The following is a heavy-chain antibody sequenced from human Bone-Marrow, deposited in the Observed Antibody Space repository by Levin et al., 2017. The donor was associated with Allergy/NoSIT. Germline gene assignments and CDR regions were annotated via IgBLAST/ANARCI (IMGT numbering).Heavy chain of an antibody. CDR1: GFTVSNNY. D-gene: IGHD4-11*01. V-gene: IGHV3-53*01. CDR2: IYSGGTT. Sequence: PWGSLRLSCAASGFTVSNNYMSWVRQAPGKGLEWVSLIYSGGTTYYADSVKGRFSISRDNSKNTLYLQMNTLRAEDTAVYYCVAFLPTTTTPFDYWGQGTLVTVSS. CDR3: VAFLPTTTTPFDY. J-gene: IGHJ4*02.